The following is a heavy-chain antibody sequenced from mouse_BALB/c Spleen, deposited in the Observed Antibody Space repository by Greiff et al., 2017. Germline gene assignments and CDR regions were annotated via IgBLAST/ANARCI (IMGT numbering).Heavy chain of an antibody. CDR3: ARQRPYPLYAMDY. J-gene: IGHJ4*01. Sequence: EVMLVESGGGLVKPGGSLKLSCAASGFAFSSYDMSWVRQTPEKRLEWVAYISSGGGSTYYPDTVKGRFTISRDNAKNTLYLQMSSLKSEDTAMYYCARQRPYPLYAMDYWGQGTSVTVSS. D-gene: IGHD2-10*01. V-gene: IGHV5-12-1*01. CDR1: GFAFSSYD. CDR2: ISSGGGST.